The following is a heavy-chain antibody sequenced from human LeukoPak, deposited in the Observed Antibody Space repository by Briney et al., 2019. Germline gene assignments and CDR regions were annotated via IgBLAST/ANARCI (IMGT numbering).Heavy chain of an antibody. J-gene: IGHJ4*02. Sequence: GGSLRLSCAASGFIFSSYWMHWVRQAPGKGPVWVSRIKSDGSSPSYADSVKGRFTISRDNAKNTVYLQMNSLRAEDTALYYCAKSTSSGYYRPYFDYWGQGTLVTVSS. CDR3: AKSTSSGYYRPYFDY. D-gene: IGHD3-22*01. CDR2: IKSDGSSP. CDR1: GFIFSSYW. V-gene: IGHV3-74*01.